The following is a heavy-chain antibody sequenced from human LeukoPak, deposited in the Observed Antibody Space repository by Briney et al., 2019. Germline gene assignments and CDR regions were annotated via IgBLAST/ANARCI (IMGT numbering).Heavy chain of an antibody. J-gene: IGHJ6*03. D-gene: IGHD5-18*01. V-gene: IGHV1-2*02. Sequence: ASVKVSCKASGYTFTGYYMHWVRQAPGQGLEWMGWINPNSGGTNYAQKFQGRVTMTRDTSISTAYTELSRLRSDDTAVYYCAIPVDTAMVTPGYYYYMDVWGKGTTVTVSS. CDR2: INPNSGGT. CDR3: AIPVDTAMVTPGYYYYMDV. CDR1: GYTFTGYY.